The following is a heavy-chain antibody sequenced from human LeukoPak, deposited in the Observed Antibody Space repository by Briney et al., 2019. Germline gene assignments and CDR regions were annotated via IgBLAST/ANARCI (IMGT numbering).Heavy chain of an antibody. V-gene: IGHV4-39*01. J-gene: IGHJ4*02. CDR2: IYYSGKT. Sequence: SETLSLTCTVSGGSISSHSWGWIRQSPGKGLEWIGGIYYSGKTYYNPSVKSRVTMSADTSKNQFSLNLSSVTAADTAVYYCARLPLSMSGYPPDYWGQGTLVTVSS. CDR3: ARLPLSMSGYPPDY. D-gene: IGHD3-3*01. CDR1: GGSISSHS.